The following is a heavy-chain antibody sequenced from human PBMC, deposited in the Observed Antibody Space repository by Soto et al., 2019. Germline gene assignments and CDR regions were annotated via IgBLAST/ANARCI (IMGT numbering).Heavy chain of an antibody. CDR1: GGSVSSGGYY. J-gene: IGHJ3*01. CDR3: ARENFGAVVHDAFDL. Sequence: QVQLQESGPGLVKPSQTLSLTCTVSGGSVSSGGYYWNWIRQHPGKGLEWIGYIYDTETAYYNPSLKSRPTISLDTSKNQFSLKLSSVTPADTAVYYCARENFGAVVHDAFDLLGQGTMVTISS. CDR2: IYDTETA. V-gene: IGHV4-31*03. D-gene: IGHD3-3*01.